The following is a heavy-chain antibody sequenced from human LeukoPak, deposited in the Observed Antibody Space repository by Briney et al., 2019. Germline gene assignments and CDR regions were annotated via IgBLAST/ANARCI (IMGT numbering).Heavy chain of an antibody. Sequence: PGGSLRLSCAASGFTFSSYGMHWVRQAPGKGLEWVAVISYDGSNKYYADSVKGRFTISRDNSKNTLYLQMNSLRAEDTAVYYCAKLGDGELLLRDFDYWGQGTLVTVSS. V-gene: IGHV3-30*18. CDR1: GFTFSSYG. D-gene: IGHD3-10*01. CDR2: ISYDGSNK. CDR3: AKLGDGELLLRDFDY. J-gene: IGHJ4*02.